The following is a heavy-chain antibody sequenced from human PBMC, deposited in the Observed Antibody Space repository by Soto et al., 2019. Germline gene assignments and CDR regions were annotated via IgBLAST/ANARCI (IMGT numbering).Heavy chain of an antibody. CDR3: ARWVGYSSGWYGKEYYFEY. CDR2: ISAYNGNT. Sequence: ASVKVSCKASGYTFTSYGISWVRQAPGQGLEWMGWISAYNGNTNYAQKLQGRVTMTTDTSTSTAYMELRSLRSDDTAVYYCARWVGYSSGWYGKEYYFEYWGQGTLVTVSS. CDR1: GYTFTSYG. J-gene: IGHJ4*02. V-gene: IGHV1-18*01. D-gene: IGHD6-19*01.